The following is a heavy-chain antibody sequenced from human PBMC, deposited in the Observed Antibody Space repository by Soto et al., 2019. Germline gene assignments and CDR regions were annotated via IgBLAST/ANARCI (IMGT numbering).Heavy chain of an antibody. CDR1: SGSFSGYY. D-gene: IGHD6-19*01. Sequence: SETLSLTCAVYSGSFSGYYWSWIRQPPGKGLEWIGEINHSGSTNYNPSLKSRVTISVDTSKNQFSLKLSSVTAADTAVYYCARGGRVMSTPSKQWSGWQVYYYYYGMDVWGQGTTVTV. CDR3: ARGGRVMSTPSKQWSGWQVYYYYYGMDV. V-gene: IGHV4-34*01. CDR2: INHSGST. J-gene: IGHJ6*02.